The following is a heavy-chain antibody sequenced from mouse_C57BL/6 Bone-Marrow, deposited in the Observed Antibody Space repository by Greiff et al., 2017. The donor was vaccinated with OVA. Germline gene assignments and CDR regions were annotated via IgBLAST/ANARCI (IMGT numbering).Heavy chain of an antibody. CDR1: GYTFTSYW. D-gene: IGHD1-1*01. V-gene: IGHV1-61*01. J-gene: IGHJ2*01. Sequence: QVQLQQPGAELVRPGSSVKLSCKASGYTFTSYWMDWVKQRPGQGLEWIGNIYPSDSETHYNQKFKDKATLTVDKSSSTAYMQLSSLTSEDSAVYYCALITTVVATRLDGYWGQGTTLTVSS. CDR3: ALITTVVATRLDGY. CDR2: IYPSDSET.